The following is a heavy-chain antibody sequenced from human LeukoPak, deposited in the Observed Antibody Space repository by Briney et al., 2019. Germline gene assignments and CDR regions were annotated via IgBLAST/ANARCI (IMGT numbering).Heavy chain of an antibody. D-gene: IGHD6-13*01. V-gene: IGHV4-38-2*02. CDR1: GYSISSGYY. CDR2: IYHSGST. J-gene: IGHJ5*02. Sequence: SETLSLTCTVSGYSISSGYYWGWIRQPPGKGLEWIGSIYHSGSTYYNPSLKSRVTISVDTSKNQFSLKLSSVTAADTAVYYCARDFQQENWFDPWGQGTLVTVSS. CDR3: ARDFQQENWFDP.